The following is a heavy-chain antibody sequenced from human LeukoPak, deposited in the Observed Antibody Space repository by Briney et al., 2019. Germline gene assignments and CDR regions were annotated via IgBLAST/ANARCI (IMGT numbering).Heavy chain of an antibody. Sequence: GGSLRLSCAASGFTFSSYGMHWVRQAPGKGLEWVAVIWYDGSNKYYAYSVKGRLTISKDNSKNTVYLQMNRLKAEDTAVYYCAREGLYGSNDDAFDIWGQGTMVTVSS. J-gene: IGHJ3*02. D-gene: IGHD3-16*01. CDR2: IWYDGSNK. V-gene: IGHV3-33*01. CDR3: AREGLYGSNDDAFDI. CDR1: GFTFSSYG.